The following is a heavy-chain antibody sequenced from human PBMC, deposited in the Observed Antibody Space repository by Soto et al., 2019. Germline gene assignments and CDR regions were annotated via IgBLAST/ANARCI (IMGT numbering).Heavy chain of an antibody. J-gene: IGHJ4*02. D-gene: IGHD1-1*01. V-gene: IGHV3-23*01. CDR3: AKLGTMGVFDN. Sequence: EVQLLESGGGLVPPGGSLRPSCAASGFTFSSYAMSWVRQAPGEGLEWLAGITFRGDNTYYADSVKGRFTLSRDNSRNRLDLQMNSLKVEDTALYYCAKLGTMGVFDNWGQGTLLTVSS. CDR1: GFTFSSYA. CDR2: ITFRGDNT.